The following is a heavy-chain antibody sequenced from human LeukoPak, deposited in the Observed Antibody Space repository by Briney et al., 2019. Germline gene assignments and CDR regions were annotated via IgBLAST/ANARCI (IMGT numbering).Heavy chain of an antibody. CDR3: AIEGFGS. V-gene: IGHV3-30-3*01. D-gene: IGHD3-10*01. J-gene: IGHJ4*02. Sequence: GGSLRLSCAASGFTFSSYAMHWVRQAPGKGLEWVAVISYDGSNKYYADSVKGRFTISRDNSKNTLYLQMNSLRAEDTAVYYCAIEGFGSWGQGTLVTVSS. CDR2: ISYDGSNK. CDR1: GFTFSSYA.